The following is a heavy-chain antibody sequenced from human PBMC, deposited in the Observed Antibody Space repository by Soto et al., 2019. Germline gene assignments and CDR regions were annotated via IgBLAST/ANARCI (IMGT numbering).Heavy chain of an antibody. J-gene: IGHJ6*02. CDR3: AKGRSYYYYYGMDV. CDR1: EGTFSSCA. V-gene: IGHV3-23*01. CDR2: IIDSGGST. Sequence: GPLRVSCAAAEGTFSSCAMGRVRQTPGKGLEWVSDIIDSGGSTYYADSVKGRFTISRDNSKSTLYLQMNSLRAEDTALYYCAKGRSYYYYYGMDVWGQGTTVTVSS.